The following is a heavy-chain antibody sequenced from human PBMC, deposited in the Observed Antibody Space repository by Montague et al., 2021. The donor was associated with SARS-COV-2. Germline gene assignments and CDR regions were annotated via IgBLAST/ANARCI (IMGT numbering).Heavy chain of an antibody. CDR2: IYFNGHS. D-gene: IGHD2-2*01. V-gene: IGHV4-39*01. Sequence: SETLSLTCTVSGGSISNSHYYCAWIRQPPGKGLEWIGSIYFNGHSYYNPSLKSRASISLDTSKNQYYLKLNSVAAADTAVYYCARQPPYQTGAVDIWGQGTMVTVSS. J-gene: IGHJ3*02. CDR3: ARQPPYQTGAVDI. CDR1: GGSISNSHYY.